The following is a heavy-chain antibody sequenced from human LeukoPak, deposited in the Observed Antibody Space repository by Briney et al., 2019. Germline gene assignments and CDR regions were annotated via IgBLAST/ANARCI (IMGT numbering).Heavy chain of an antibody. V-gene: IGHV3-20*01. CDR1: GFTFDDYG. Sequence: GGSLRLSCAASGFTFDDYGMSWVRHAPGKGLEWVSGINWNGGSTGYADSVKGRFTISRDNAKNSLYLQMNSLRAEDTALYHCARDLGSGLDHPIDYWGQGTLVTVSS. CDR3: ARDLGSGLDHPIDY. CDR2: INWNGGST. D-gene: IGHD6-19*01. J-gene: IGHJ4*02.